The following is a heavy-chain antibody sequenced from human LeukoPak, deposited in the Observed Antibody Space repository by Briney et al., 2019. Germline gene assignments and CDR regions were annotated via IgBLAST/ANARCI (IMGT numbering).Heavy chain of an antibody. J-gene: IGHJ3*02. CDR3: ARPGSGLGAFDI. Sequence: GGSLRLSCAASGFTFSSYAMHWVRQAPGKGLEWVAVISYDGSNKYYADSVKGRFTISRDNANNSLYLQMSYLGVEDTAVYYCARPGSGLGAFDIWGQGTMVTVSS. CDR2: ISYDGSNK. CDR1: GFTFSSYA. V-gene: IGHV3-30-3*01. D-gene: IGHD3-10*01.